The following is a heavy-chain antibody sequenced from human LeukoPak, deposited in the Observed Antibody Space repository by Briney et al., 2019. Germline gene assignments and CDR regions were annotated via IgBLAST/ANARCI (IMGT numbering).Heavy chain of an antibody. CDR1: GGSISNYY. V-gene: IGHV4-59*01. J-gene: IGHJ4*02. Sequence: SETLSLTCTVSGGSISNYYWSWIRQPPGKGLEWIGYIYYSGSTNYNPSLKSRVTISVDMSNNQFSLNLSSVTAADTAVYYCARERYYGSGSDYWGQGTLVTVSS. CDR2: IYYSGST. D-gene: IGHD3-10*01. CDR3: ARERYYGSGSDY.